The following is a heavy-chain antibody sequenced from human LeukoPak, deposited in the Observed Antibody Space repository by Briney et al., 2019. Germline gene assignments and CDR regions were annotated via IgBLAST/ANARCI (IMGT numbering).Heavy chain of an antibody. J-gene: IGHJ6*03. Sequence: GGSLRLSCAASGFTFRYYAISWVRQAPGKGLEWVSAISAGGGDTYYADSVKGRFTISRDNSKNTLYLQMNSLRAEDTAVYYCAKHYDSSGYFYYYYMDVWGKGTTVTVSS. CDR3: AKHYDSSGYFYYYYMDV. CDR1: GFTFRYYA. CDR2: ISAGGGDT. V-gene: IGHV3-23*01. D-gene: IGHD3-22*01.